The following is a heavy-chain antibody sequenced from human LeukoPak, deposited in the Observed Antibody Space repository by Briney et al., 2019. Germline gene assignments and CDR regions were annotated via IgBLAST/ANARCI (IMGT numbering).Heavy chain of an antibody. CDR3: ARAPYSRPYTWFDP. CDR1: GFTFSSYG. J-gene: IGHJ5*02. CDR2: ISSSSSYI. D-gene: IGHD6-13*01. V-gene: IGHV3-21*01. Sequence: GALRLSCAASGFTFSSYGMIWVRQAPGKGLEWVSSISSSSSYIYYADSVKGRFTISRDNAKNSLYLQMDSLRAEDTAVYYCARAPYSRPYTWFDPWGQGTLVTVSS.